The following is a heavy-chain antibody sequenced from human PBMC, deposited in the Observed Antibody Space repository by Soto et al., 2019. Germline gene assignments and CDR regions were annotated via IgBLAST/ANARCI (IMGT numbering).Heavy chain of an antibody. Sequence: GGSLRLSCAASGFTFSSYSMNWVRQAPGKGLEWVSSISSSSSYIYYADSVKGRFTISRDNAKNSLYLQMNSLRAEDTAVYYCARSPEGLGSYFSWFDPWGQGTLVTVSS. CDR2: ISSSSSYI. CDR1: GFTFSSYS. J-gene: IGHJ5*02. D-gene: IGHD3-10*01. V-gene: IGHV3-21*01. CDR3: ARSPEGLGSYFSWFDP.